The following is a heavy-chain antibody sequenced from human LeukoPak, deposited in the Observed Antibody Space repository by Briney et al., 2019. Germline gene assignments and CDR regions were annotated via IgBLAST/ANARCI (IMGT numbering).Heavy chain of an antibody. V-gene: IGHV3-21*01. CDR1: GFTFSSYS. D-gene: IGHD4-11*01. CDR3: ARDPTVTTYYYSYMDV. J-gene: IGHJ6*03. CDR2: ISSSSSYI. Sequence: GGSLRLSCAASGFTFSSYSMNWVRQAPGKGLEWVSSISSSSSYIYYADSVEGRFTISRDNAKNSLYLQMNSLRAEDTAVYYCARDPTVTTYYYSYMDVWGKGTTVTVSS.